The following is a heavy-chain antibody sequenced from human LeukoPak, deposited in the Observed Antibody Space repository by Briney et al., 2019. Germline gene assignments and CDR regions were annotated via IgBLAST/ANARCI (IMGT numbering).Heavy chain of an antibody. J-gene: IGHJ5*02. D-gene: IGHD6-6*01. V-gene: IGHV1-69*04. CDR1: GGTFSSYT. CDR2: IIPILGIA. Sequence: SVKVSSKASGGTFSSYTISWLRRAPGQGLEWMGRIIPILGIANYAQKFQGRVTITADKSTSTAYMELSSLRSEDTAVYYCARDVAARGFWFDPWGQGTLVTVSS. CDR3: ARDVAARGFWFDP.